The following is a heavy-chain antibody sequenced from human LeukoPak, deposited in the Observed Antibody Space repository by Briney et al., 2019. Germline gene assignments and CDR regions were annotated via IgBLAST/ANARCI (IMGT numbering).Heavy chain of an antibody. Sequence: ASVKVSCKASGYTFTDYPIHWVRQAPGQGLEWVGYINPNNGATNSPQKVQGRAALTRDTSSSTAYMGLRRLTSDDTAVYYCAIFSLAATGNSPYWGQGSLVTVSS. CDR3: AIFSLAATGNSPY. CDR2: INPNNGAT. CDR1: GYTFTDYP. J-gene: IGHJ4*02. V-gene: IGHV1-2*02. D-gene: IGHD6-13*01.